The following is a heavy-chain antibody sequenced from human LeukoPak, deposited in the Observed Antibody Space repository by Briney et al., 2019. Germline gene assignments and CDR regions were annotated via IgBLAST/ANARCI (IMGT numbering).Heavy chain of an antibody. D-gene: IGHD3-10*01. J-gene: IGHJ4*02. CDR2: MNPNSGNT. CDR1: GYTFTSYD. Sequence: ASVKVSCKASGYTFTSYDINWVRQATGQGLEWMGWMNPNSGNTGYAQKFQGRVTMTRNTSISTAYMELSSLRSEDTAVYYCARGNFYDNKGYSPELRYWGQGTLVTVSS. V-gene: IGHV1-8*01. CDR3: ARGNFYDNKGYSPELRY.